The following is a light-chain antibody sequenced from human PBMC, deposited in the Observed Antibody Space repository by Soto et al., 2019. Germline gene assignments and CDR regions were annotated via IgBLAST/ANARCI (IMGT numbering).Light chain of an antibody. CDR1: SSNIGSNT. V-gene: IGLV1-47*01. CDR2: RNN. Sequence: QSVLTQPPSASGTPGQRVTISCSGSSSNIGSNTVDWYQQLPGTAPKLLIYRNNQRPSGVSDRFSGSKSGTSASLAISGLRSEDEADYFCAAWDDSLSGVVFGGGTKVTVL. CDR3: AAWDDSLSGVV. J-gene: IGLJ2*01.